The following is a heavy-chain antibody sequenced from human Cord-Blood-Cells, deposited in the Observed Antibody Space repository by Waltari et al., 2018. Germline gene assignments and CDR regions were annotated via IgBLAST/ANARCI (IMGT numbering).Heavy chain of an antibody. V-gene: IGHV3-21*01. D-gene: IGHD2-8*02. CDR1: GFTLSSYS. CDR3: ARESGQGNY. Sequence: EVQLVESGGGLVKLGGSLRPPCAASGFTLSSYSMTWVRQAPGRGREWGSSISSSSSYIYYADSVKGRFTISRDNAKNSLYLQMNSLRAEDTAVYYCARESGQGNYWGQGTLVTVSS. CDR2: ISSSSSYI. J-gene: IGHJ4*02.